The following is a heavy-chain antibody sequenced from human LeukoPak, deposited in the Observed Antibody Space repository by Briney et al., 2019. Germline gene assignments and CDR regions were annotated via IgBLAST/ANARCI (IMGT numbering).Heavy chain of an antibody. CDR3: ARFAVHRRIAVDGQFGLDY. CDR2: INPSGGST. CDR1: GYTFTSYG. Sequence: GASVKVSCKASGYTFTSYGISWARQAPGQGLEWMGIINPSGGSTSYAQKFQGRVTMTRDTSTSTVYMELSSLRSEDTAVYYCARFAVHRRIAVDGQFGLDYWGQGTLVTVSS. J-gene: IGHJ4*02. D-gene: IGHD6-19*01. V-gene: IGHV1-46*01.